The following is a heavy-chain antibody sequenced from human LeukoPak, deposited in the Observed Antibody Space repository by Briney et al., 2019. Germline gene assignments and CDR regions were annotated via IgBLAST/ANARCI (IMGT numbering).Heavy chain of an antibody. CDR2: INHSGGT. CDR1: GGSISSSSYY. J-gene: IGHJ4*02. Sequence: PSETLSLTCTVSGGSISSSSYYWSWIRQPPGKGLEWIGEINHSGGTNYNPSLKSRVTISVDTSKNQFSLKLSSVTAADTAVYYCARGESSDCSSTSCYLFDYWGQGTLVTVSS. CDR3: ARGESSDCSSTSCYLFDY. V-gene: IGHV4-39*07. D-gene: IGHD2-2*01.